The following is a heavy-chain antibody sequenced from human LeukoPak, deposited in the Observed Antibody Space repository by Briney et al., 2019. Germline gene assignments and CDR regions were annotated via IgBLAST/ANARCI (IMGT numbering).Heavy chain of an antibody. CDR2: INWNGGST. CDR1: GFTFDDYG. CDR3: ARENGSGSYYIVYYGMDV. Sequence: GGSLRLSYAASGFTFDDYGMSWVRQAPGKGLEWVSGINWNGGSTGYADSVKGRFTISRDNARNSLYLQMNSLRAEDTALYYCARENGSGSYYIVYYGMDVWGQGTTITVSS. V-gene: IGHV3-20*03. D-gene: IGHD3-10*01. J-gene: IGHJ6*02.